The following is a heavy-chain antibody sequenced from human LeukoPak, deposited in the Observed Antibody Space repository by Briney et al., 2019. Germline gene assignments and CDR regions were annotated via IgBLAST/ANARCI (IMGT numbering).Heavy chain of an antibody. CDR3: ATDSPIMITFGGVIVY. CDR2: FDPEDGET. D-gene: IGHD3-16*02. Sequence: GASVTVSCTVSGYTLTELSMHWVRQAPGKGLEWMGGFDPEDGETIYAQKFQGRVTMTEDTSKDTAYMELSSLRSEDTAVYYCATDSPIMITFGGVIVYWGQGTLVTVSS. CDR1: GYTLTELS. V-gene: IGHV1-24*01. J-gene: IGHJ4*02.